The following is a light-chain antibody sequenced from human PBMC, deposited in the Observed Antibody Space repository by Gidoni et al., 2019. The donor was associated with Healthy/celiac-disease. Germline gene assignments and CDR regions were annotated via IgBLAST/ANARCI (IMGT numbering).Light chain of an antibody. CDR2: AAS. CDR1: QGISSY. CDR3: QQLNSYLVT. Sequence: DIQLTQSPSFLSASVGDRVTITCRASQGISSYLAWYQQKPGKAPKLLIYAASTLQSGVPSSFSGSGSGTEFTLTISSLQPEDFATYYCQQLNSYLVTFGPXTKVDIK. V-gene: IGKV1-9*01. J-gene: IGKJ3*01.